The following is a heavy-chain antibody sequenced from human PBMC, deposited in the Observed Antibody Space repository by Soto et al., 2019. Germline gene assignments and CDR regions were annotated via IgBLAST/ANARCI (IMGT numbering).Heavy chain of an antibody. CDR1: GFTFSSYS. V-gene: IGHV3-21*01. CDR3: ARDLPPYGMDV. Sequence: GGSLRLSCAASGFTFSSYSMNWVRQAPGKGLEWVSSISSSSSYIYYADSVKGRFTISRDNAKNSLYLQMNSLRAEDTAVYCCARDLPPYGMDVWGQGTTVTVSS. CDR2: ISSSSSYI. J-gene: IGHJ6*02.